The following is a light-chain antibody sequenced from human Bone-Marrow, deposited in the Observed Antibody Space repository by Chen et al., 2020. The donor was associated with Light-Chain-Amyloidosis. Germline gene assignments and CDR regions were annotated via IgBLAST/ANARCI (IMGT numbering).Light chain of an antibody. V-gene: IGLV2-11*01. CDR2: DVR. J-gene: IGLJ3*02. Sequence: QSALTQPRSVSGSPGQVITISCTGTSSDVGGYNYVSWYQQPPGKAPKLMIYDVRKRPSGVPDGFSGSKSGNTASLTIAGIQAEDEADYFCCSDAGRSWVFGGGTKLTVL. CDR3: CSDAGRSWV. CDR1: SSDVGGYNY.